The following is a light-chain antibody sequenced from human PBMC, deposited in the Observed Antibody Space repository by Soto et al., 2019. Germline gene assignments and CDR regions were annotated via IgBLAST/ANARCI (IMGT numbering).Light chain of an antibody. CDR1: SSDVGGYNY. V-gene: IGLV2-8*01. CDR3: TSYAGGNNV. Sequence: QSGLTQPPSASGSPGQSVTISCTGTSSDVGGYNYVSWYQQYPGKVPKLMIYEVNKRPSGVPDRFSGSKSGNTASLTVSGLQAEDEADYYCTSYAGGNNVFGTGTKVTVL. CDR2: EVN. J-gene: IGLJ1*01.